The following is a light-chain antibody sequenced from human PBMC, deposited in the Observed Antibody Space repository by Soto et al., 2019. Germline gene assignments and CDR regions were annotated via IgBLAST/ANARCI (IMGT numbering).Light chain of an antibody. CDR3: CSYRSSGTRF. J-gene: IGLJ2*01. CDR2: DVI. Sequence: QSALTQPASVSGSPGQSITISCSGTSSDVGGYNYVSWYRQHPGKAPQLIIYDVISRPSGVSDRFSGSKSGNTASLTISGLQAEDEADYYCCSYRSSGTRFFGGGTKVTVL. CDR1: SSDVGGYNY. V-gene: IGLV2-14*03.